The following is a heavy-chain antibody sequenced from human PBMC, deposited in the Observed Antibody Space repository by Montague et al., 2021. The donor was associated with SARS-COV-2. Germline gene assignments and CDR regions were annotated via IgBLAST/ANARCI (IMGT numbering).Heavy chain of an antibody. CDR2: ISDTCST. D-gene: IGHD3-10*01. Sequence: SETLSLTCAVYGGSISSTSYYWGWIRQPPGKGLARIGSISDTCSTYYKSSLKSRVTIHVDTYKNQFSPRLSSVTAADTDVYYCARHITGSGNAFDIWGQGTMVTVSS. J-gene: IGHJ3*02. CDR1: GGSISSTSYY. V-gene: IGHV4-39*01. CDR3: ARHITGSGNAFDI.